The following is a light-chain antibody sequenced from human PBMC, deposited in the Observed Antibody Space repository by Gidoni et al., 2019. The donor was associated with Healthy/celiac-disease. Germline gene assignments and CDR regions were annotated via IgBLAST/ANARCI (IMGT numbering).Light chain of an antibody. CDR3: MQALQTWT. V-gene: IGKV2-28*01. J-gene: IGKJ1*01. CDR1: QSLLHSNGSHY. CDR2: LGS. Sequence: DIVMTKSPLSLPVTPGEPASISCRSSQSLLHSNGSHYLDWYLQKPGQSPQLLIYLGSNRASGVPDRFSGSGSGTDFTLKISRVEAEDVGVYYCMQALQTWTFGQXTKVEIK.